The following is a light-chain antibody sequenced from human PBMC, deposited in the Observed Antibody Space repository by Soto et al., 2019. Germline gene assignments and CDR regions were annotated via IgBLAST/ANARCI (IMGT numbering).Light chain of an antibody. Sequence: EIVLTQSPGTLSFSPEERATLSCRASQSVSSSYLAWYQQKPGQAPRLLIYGASSRATGIPDRFSGSGSGTDFTLTISRLKPEDFAVYYCQQYGSSPWTFGQGTKVE. V-gene: IGKV3-20*01. CDR1: QSVSSSY. CDR3: QQYGSSPWT. J-gene: IGKJ1*01. CDR2: GAS.